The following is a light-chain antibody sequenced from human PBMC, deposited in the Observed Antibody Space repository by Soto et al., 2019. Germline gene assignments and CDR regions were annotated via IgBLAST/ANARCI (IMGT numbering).Light chain of an antibody. V-gene: IGLV2-14*01. J-gene: IGLJ1*01. Sequence: QSALTQPASVSGSPGQSITISCTGTSSDVGGYNYVSWYQQHPGEAPKLMIYEVSNQPSGVSNRFSGSKSGNTASLAISGLQAEDEADYYCSSYTSSRAYVFGIGTKVTVL. CDR1: SSDVGGYNY. CDR2: EVS. CDR3: SSYTSSRAYV.